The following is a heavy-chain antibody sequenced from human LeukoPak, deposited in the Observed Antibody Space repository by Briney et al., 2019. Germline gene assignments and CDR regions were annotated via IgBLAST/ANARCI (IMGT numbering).Heavy chain of an antibody. Sequence: GGSLRLSCAASGFTFSSYGMHWVRQAPGKGLEWVAVISYDGSNKYYADSVKGRFTISRDNSKNTLYLQMNSLRAEDTAVYYCARDLGIVVEMLGFDYWGQGTLVTVSS. CDR3: ARDLGIVVEMLGFDY. CDR2: ISYDGSNK. D-gene: IGHD3-22*01. V-gene: IGHV3-30*19. CDR1: GFTFSSYG. J-gene: IGHJ4*02.